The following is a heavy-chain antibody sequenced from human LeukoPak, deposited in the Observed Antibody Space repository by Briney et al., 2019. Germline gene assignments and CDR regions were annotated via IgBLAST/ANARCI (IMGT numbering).Heavy chain of an antibody. CDR3: AKMDYINYHPNPNWFDP. CDR2: ISYDGSNE. CDR1: GFTFSTYA. Sequence: GGSLRLSCAASGFTFSTYAMHWVRQAPGKGLEWVAVISYDGSNEYYADSVKGRFTISRDNSKNTLYLQMNSLRAEDTAVYYCAKMDYINYHPNPNWFDPWGQGTLVTVSS. V-gene: IGHV3-30*04. J-gene: IGHJ5*02. D-gene: IGHD3-16*01.